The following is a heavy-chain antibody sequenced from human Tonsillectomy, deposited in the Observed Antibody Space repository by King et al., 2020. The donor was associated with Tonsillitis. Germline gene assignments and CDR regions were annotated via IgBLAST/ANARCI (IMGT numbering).Heavy chain of an antibody. Sequence: VQLQQWGAGLLKPSETLSLTCAVYGGSFSGFYWSWIRQPPGKGLEWIGEINHSGSTNYNPSLKSRVTISVDTSKNQFSLKLSSVTAADTAVYYCARVTRFGEFLLYYWGQGTLVTVSS. CDR3: ARVTRFGEFLLYY. V-gene: IGHV4-34*01. CDR1: GGSFSGFY. D-gene: IGHD3-10*02. CDR2: INHSGST. J-gene: IGHJ4*02.